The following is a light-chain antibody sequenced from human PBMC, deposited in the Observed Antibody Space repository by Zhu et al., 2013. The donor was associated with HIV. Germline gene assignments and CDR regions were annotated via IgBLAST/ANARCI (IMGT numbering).Light chain of an antibody. CDR2: EVN. V-gene: IGLV2-14*01. Sequence: QSALTQPASVSGSPGQSITISCTGTSSDVDDYNSVSWYQQHPGKAPKLIIYEVNNRPSGVSNRFSGSKSGNSASLTISGLQTEDEAHYYCNSYTTTSTLVFGGGTKLTVL. CDR3: NSYTTTSTLV. CDR1: SSDVDDYNS. J-gene: IGLJ3*02.